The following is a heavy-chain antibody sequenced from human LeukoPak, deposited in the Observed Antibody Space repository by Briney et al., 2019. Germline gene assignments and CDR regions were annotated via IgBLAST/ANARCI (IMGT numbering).Heavy chain of an antibody. CDR2: IYTSGST. D-gene: IGHD1-26*01. V-gene: IGHV4-61*02. CDR1: GGSISSSGYY. Sequence: PSETLSLTCTVSGGSISSSGYYWSWIRQHPGKGLEWIGRIYTSGSTNYNPSLKSRVTISVDTSKNQFSLKLSSVTAADTAVYYCARAPELGSYVDWGQGTLVTVSS. CDR3: ARAPELGSYVD. J-gene: IGHJ4*02.